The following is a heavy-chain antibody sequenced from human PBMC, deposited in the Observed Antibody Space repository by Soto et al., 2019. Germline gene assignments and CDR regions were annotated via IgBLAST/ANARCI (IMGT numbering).Heavy chain of an antibody. CDR3: AKRLSYYFDS. Sequence: GSLRLSCAASGLTFSNYAMSWVRQAPGKGLEWVSTVTGDGVTTSYADSVKGRFTISRDNSKNTLYLQMSGLRADDTAVYYCAKRLSYYFDSWGHGTLVTVSS. CDR2: VTGDGVTT. V-gene: IGHV3-23*01. J-gene: IGHJ4*01. CDR1: GLTFSNYA. D-gene: IGHD3-16*02.